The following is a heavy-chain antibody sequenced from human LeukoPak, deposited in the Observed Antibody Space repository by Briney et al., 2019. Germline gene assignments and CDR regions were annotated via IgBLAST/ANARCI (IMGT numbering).Heavy chain of an antibody. V-gene: IGHV3-20*01. Sequence: GGSLRLSCAASGFTFDDYGMSWVRQAPGKGLEWVSGINWNGGSTGYADSVKGRFTISRDNAKNSLYLQMNSLRAEDTALYHCAGRGGGSSWYRGGVDYWGQGTLVTVSS. CDR2: INWNGGST. CDR1: GFTFDDYG. J-gene: IGHJ4*02. CDR3: AGRGGGSSWYRGGVDY. D-gene: IGHD6-13*01.